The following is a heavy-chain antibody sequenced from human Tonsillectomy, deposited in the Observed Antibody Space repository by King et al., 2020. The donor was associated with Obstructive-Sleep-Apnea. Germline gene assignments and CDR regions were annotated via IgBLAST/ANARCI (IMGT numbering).Heavy chain of an antibody. V-gene: IGHV4-59*08. Sequence: QLQESGPGLVKPSETLSLTCTVSGVSINNYYWTWIRQPPGKGLEWIGYIFNSGTTDYNPALKSRVTISLDTSKNQFSLRLNSVTAADTAVYYCASGSGTKYYWGQGTLVTVSS. CDR3: ASGSGTKYY. CDR1: GVSINNYY. D-gene: IGHD1-26*01. CDR2: IFNSGTT. J-gene: IGHJ4*02.